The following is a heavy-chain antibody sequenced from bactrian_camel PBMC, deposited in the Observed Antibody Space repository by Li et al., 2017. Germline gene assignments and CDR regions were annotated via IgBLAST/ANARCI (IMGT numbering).Heavy chain of an antibody. CDR3: AAVTGCSLTPWLRDPGNKSGPMN. CDR2: ITRIHGGT. V-gene: IGHV3-3*01. CDR1: GNTYSTNC. J-gene: IGHJ4*01. Sequence: HVQLVESGGGTVQAGGSLLLSCAASGNTYSTNCMGWFRQFPGKEREGVAVITRIHGGTEYADSVKGRFIISRDSSKMTWSLRMNNLKPEDTAMYYCAAVTGCSLTPWLRDPGNKSGPMNWGQGTQVTVS. D-gene: IGHD3*01.